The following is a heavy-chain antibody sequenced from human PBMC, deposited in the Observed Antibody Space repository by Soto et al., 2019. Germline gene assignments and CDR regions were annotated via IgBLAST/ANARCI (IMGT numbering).Heavy chain of an antibody. Sequence: SETLSLTCAVYGGSFSGYYWSWIRQPPGKGLEWIGEINHSGSTNYNPSLKSRVTISVDTSKNQFSLKLSSVTAADTAVYYCARSLYGWGSYYPNGGQGTLVTVSS. D-gene: IGHD3-10*01. CDR1: GGSFSGYY. V-gene: IGHV4-34*01. CDR2: INHSGST. CDR3: ARSLYGWGSYYPN. J-gene: IGHJ4*02.